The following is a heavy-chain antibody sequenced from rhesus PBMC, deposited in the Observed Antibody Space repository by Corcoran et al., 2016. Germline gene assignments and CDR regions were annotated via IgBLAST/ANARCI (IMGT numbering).Heavy chain of an antibody. CDR3: TRWDTVTTVSLDV. Sequence: QVQLVQSGAEVKKPGASMKLSCKASGYTFTSYYINWVRQAPGTVLEWMGWINPIKGNTGYEQKFQGRGTMTRETSTSTAYMELSSLRSEDTAVYYWTRWDTVTTVSLDVWGRGVLVTVSS. J-gene: IGHJ5-2*02. CDR2: INPIKGNT. V-gene: IGHV1S9*01. D-gene: IGHD4-23*01. CDR1: GYTFTSYY.